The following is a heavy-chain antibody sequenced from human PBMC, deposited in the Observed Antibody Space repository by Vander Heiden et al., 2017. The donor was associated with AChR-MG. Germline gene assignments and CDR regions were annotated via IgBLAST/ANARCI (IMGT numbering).Heavy chain of an antibody. D-gene: IGHD2-8*01. CDR2: IKADGRET. Sequence: EVYLVESGGDLVQPGGSLRISCTDSRSSFKDNWMDWVRQAPGKGLEWVANIKADGRETYYVDSVKDRFTISRDNAKNSLYLQMNSLRAEDTGIYYCSRSLNDWGQGTLVTVSS. V-gene: IGHV3-7*01. J-gene: IGHJ4*02. CDR1: RSSFKDNW. CDR3: SRSLND.